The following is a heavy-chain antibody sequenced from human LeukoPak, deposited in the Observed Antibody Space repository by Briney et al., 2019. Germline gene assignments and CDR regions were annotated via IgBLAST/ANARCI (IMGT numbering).Heavy chain of an antibody. D-gene: IGHD3-22*01. CDR3: ARRGDSRGYYDAFDI. CDR1: GFTFRSYN. CDR2: VGIAGDT. V-gene: IGHV3-13*01. Sequence: GGSLRLSCTASGFTFRSYNMHWVRHPTGESLEWVLAVGIAGDTYYPGSVKGRFTICRENAKHSLYLPMNSLRAGDTAVYYCARRGDSRGYYDAFDIWGQGTMVTVSS. J-gene: IGHJ3*02.